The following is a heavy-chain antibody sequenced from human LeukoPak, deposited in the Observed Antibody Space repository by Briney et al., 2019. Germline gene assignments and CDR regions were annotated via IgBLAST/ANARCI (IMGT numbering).Heavy chain of an antibody. V-gene: IGHV3-53*01. CDR2: IYSGGNT. J-gene: IGHJ4*02. D-gene: IGHD1-14*01. CDR1: GFTVSINY. Sequence: QPGGSLRLSCAASGFTVSINYMSWVRQAPGKGLEWVSVIYSGGNTYYADSVKGRFTISRDNSKNTVYLQMNSLRAEDTAVYYCGRGETGSYDYWGQGTLVTVSS. CDR3: GRGETGSYDY.